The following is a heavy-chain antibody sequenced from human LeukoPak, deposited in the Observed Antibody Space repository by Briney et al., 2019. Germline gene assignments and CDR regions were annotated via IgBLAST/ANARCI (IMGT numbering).Heavy chain of an antibody. Sequence: SETLSLTCTVSGGSISSYYWSWIRQPPGKGLEWIGYIYYSGSTNYNPSLKSRVTISVDTSKNQFSLKLSSVTAADTAVYYCARGPPGNYYDSSGSLNWFDPWGQGTLVTVSS. CDR3: ARGPPGNYYDSSGSLNWFDP. V-gene: IGHV4-59*01. D-gene: IGHD3-22*01. CDR2: IYYSGST. J-gene: IGHJ5*02. CDR1: GGSISSYY.